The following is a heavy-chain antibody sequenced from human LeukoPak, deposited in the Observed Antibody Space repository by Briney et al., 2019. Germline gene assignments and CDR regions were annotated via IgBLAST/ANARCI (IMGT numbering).Heavy chain of an antibody. CDR3: AREPHSYGFDY. CDR1: GGTFSSYA. D-gene: IGHD5-18*01. CDR2: IIPIFGTA. J-gene: IGHJ4*02. Sequence: EASVKVSCKASGGTFSSYAISWVRQAPGQGLEWMGGIIPIFGTANYAQKFQGRVTITADESTSTAYMELSSLRSEDTAVYYCAREPHSYGFDYWGQGTLVTVSS. V-gene: IGHV1-69*13.